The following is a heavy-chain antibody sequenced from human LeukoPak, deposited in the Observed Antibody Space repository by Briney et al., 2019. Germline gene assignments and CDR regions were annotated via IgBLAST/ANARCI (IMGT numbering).Heavy chain of an antibody. CDR3: AAGNWGYFDY. J-gene: IGHJ4*02. CDR1: GGSISSSSYC. V-gene: IGHV4-39*01. CDR2: ICYSGST. Sequence: SETLSLTCTVSGGSISSSSYCWGWIRQPPGKGLEWIGSICYSGSTFYNPSLKSRVTLSVDTSKNQFSLKLTSVTAADTAVYYCAAGNWGYFDYWGQGTLVTVSS. D-gene: IGHD7-27*01.